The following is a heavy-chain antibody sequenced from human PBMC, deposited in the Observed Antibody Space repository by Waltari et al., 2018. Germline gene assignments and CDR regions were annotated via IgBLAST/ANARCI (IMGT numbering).Heavy chain of an antibody. CDR1: GISFSSFW. V-gene: IGHV3-7*01. J-gene: IGHJ4*02. CDR2: IKQDGSEE. CDR3: ARERRGQSGWYYFDF. D-gene: IGHD6-19*01. Sequence: EVQLVESGGGLVQPGGSLRLSCAASGISFSSFWITWVSQAPGKGREWVANIKQDGSEEYYVDSVKGRFTISKDNAKNSLYLQMNSLRAEDTAVYFCARERRGQSGWYYFDFWGQGSLVTVSS.